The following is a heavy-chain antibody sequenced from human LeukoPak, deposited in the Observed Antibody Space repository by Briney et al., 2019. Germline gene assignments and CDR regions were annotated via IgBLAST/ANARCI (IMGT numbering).Heavy chain of an antibody. J-gene: IGHJ5*02. Sequence: PSETLSLTCTVSGGSISGYYWSWIRQPPRKGLEWIGYIYSSGGTKYDPSLESRVTISLDTSKNQVSLNLRSVTAADTATYFCARGHYDLAPWGQGIPVTVSP. D-gene: IGHD4-17*01. CDR2: IYSSGGT. CDR3: ARGHYDLAP. CDR1: GGSISGYY. V-gene: IGHV4-59*01.